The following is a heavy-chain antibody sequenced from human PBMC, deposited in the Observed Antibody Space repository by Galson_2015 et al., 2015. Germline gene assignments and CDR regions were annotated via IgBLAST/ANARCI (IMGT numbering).Heavy chain of an antibody. J-gene: IGHJ4*02. D-gene: IGHD3-16*01. Sequence: QSGAEVKKPGESLRISCKGSGYSFTSYWISWVRQMPGKGLEWMGRIDPSDSYTNYSPSFQGHVTISADKSISTAYLQWSSLKASDTAMYYCARHRMERGRIMITFGGVILGYWGQGTLVTVSS. CDR2: IDPSDSYT. CDR1: GYSFTSYW. CDR3: ARHRMERGRIMITFGGVILGY. V-gene: IGHV5-10-1*01.